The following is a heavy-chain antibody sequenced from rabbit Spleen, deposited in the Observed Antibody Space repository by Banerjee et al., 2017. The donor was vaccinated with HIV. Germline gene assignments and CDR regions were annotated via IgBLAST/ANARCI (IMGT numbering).Heavy chain of an antibody. CDR3: ARDTIYAGYAGFGYATLHYFDL. CDR2: IYDGNSGST. CDR1: GFSFSSSYY. Sequence: QEQLEESGGDLVKPGASLTLTCTASGFSFSSSYYMCWVRQAPGKGLEWIACIYDGNSGSTAYASWAKGRFTISTTSSTTVTLQMTSLTAADTATYFCARDTIYAGYAGFGYATLHYFDLWGQGTLVTVS. V-gene: IGHV1S45*01. J-gene: IGHJ4*01. D-gene: IGHD6-1*01.